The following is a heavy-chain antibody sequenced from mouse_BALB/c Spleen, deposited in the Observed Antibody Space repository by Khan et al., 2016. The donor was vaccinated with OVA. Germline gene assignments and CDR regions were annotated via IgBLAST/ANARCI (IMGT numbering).Heavy chain of an antibody. Sequence: QVQLQQSGPELVKPGALVKISCKASGYTFTAYDINWVKQRPGQGLEWIGWIYPGDGSTKYSENFKGKATLTADTSSNTAYIQFSSLTSEKSAVYFCAREGVRGVALDYWGQGTSVSVSS. CDR3: AREGVRGVALDY. V-gene: IGHV1S56*01. J-gene: IGHJ4*01. D-gene: IGHD1-1*01. CDR2: IYPGDGST. CDR1: GYTFTAYD.